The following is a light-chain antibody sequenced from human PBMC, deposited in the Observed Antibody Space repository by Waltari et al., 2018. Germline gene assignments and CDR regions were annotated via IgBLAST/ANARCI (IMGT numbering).Light chain of an antibody. J-gene: IGKJ2*01. CDR3: MQALQTPYT. Sequence: DIVMTQSPLSLPVTLGEPASISCRSSQSLLHSNGYNYLDWYLQKPGQSPQLLIYLGSNQASGVPDRFSCSGSGTDFTLKISRVEAEDVGVYYCMQALQTPYTFGQGTKLEIK. V-gene: IGKV2-28*01. CDR1: QSLLHSNGYNY. CDR2: LGS.